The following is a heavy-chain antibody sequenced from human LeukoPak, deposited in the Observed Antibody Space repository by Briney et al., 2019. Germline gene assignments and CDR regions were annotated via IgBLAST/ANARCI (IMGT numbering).Heavy chain of an antibody. Sequence: SETLSLTCAVYGGSFSGYYWSWIRQPPGEGLEWIGEINHSGSTNYNPSLKSRVTISVDTSKNQFSLKLSSVTAADTAVYYCARGALWFPDWGQGTLVTVSS. CDR2: INHSGST. CDR3: ARGALWFPD. CDR1: GGSFSGYY. J-gene: IGHJ4*02. V-gene: IGHV4-34*01. D-gene: IGHD3-10*01.